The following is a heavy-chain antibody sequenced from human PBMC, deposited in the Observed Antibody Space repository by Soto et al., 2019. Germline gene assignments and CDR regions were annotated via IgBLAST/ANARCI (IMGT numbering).Heavy chain of an antibody. J-gene: IGHJ4*02. Sequence: QVQLQESGPGLVKPSETLSVTCTVSGGSVTGVYWCWIRQPPGKGLEWIGYIFHSGSSNYNPSLKSRVTISVDTSKSQISLRLTSVTAADTAVYYCARAPGLRVAHIDYWGQGTLVTVSS. D-gene: IGHD3-3*01. CDR1: GGSVTGVY. CDR3: ARAPGLRVAHIDY. CDR2: IFHSGSS. V-gene: IGHV4-59*02.